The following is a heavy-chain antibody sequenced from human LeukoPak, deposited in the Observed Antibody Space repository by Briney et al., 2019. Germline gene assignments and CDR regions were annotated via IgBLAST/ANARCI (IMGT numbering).Heavy chain of an antibody. CDR3: ASGNYFEGEYYFDY. V-gene: IGHV1-18*04. D-gene: IGHD3-9*01. CDR1: GYTFTGYY. CDR2: ISAYNGNT. J-gene: IGHJ4*02. Sequence: VSVKVSCKASGYTFTGYYMHWVRQAPGQGLEWMGWISAYNGNTNYAQKLQGRVTMTTDTSTSTAYMELSSLRSEDTAVYYCASGNYFEGEYYFDYWGQGTLVTVSS.